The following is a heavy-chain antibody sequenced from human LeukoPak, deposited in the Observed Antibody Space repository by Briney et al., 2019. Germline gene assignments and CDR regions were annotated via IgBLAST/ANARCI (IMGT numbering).Heavy chain of an antibody. D-gene: IGHD3-16*02. Sequence: SETLSLTCTASGGSISSGDSYWGWIRQPPGKGLEWIGSIYYSGSTNYNPSLKSRVTISVDTSKNQFSLKLSSVTAADTAVYYCARALRYVWGSYRPYYFDYWGQGTLVTVSS. CDR2: IYYSGST. V-gene: IGHV4-61*08. CDR3: ARALRYVWGSYRPYYFDY. CDR1: GGSISSGDSY. J-gene: IGHJ4*02.